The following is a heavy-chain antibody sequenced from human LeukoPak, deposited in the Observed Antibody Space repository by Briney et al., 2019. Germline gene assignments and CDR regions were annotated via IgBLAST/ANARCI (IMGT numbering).Heavy chain of an antibody. CDR2: INHSGST. CDR3: AEGSGY. D-gene: IGHD6-19*01. CDR1: GGSIRSSYYY. J-gene: IGHJ4*02. Sequence: SETLSLTCTASGGSIRSSYYYWGWIRQPPGKGLEWIGEINHSGSTNYNPSLKSRVTISVDTSKNQFSLKLSSVTAADTAVYYCAEGSGYWGQGTLVTVSS. V-gene: IGHV4-39*07.